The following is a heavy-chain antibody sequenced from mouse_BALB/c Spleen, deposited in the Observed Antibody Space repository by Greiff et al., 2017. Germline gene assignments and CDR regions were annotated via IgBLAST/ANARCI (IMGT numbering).Heavy chain of an antibody. J-gene: IGHJ4*01. CDR2: INPSNGGT. CDR1: GYTFTSYY. D-gene: IGHD2-14*01. V-gene: IGHV1S81*02. CDR3: TRSEYYRYDVAMDY. Sequence: QVHVKQSGAELVKPGASVKLSCKASGYTFTSYYMYWVKQRPGQGLEWIGEINPSNGGTNFNEKFKSKATLTVDKSSSTAYMQLSSLTSEDSAVYYCTRSEYYRYDVAMDYWGQGNSGTVSS.